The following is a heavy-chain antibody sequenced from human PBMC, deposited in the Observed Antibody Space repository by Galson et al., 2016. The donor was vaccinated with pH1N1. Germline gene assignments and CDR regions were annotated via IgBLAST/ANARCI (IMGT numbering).Heavy chain of an antibody. CDR1: GFTFTSYA. J-gene: IGHJ4*02. CDR2: ILYDGTNE. Sequence: SGFTFTSYAMHWVRQAPGKGLEWVAVILYDGTNEYYADSVKGRFTISRDKTQSTVYLQMNSLRTEDTAVYYCARDSEYSGHEGFHWAQGTLVIVSS. CDR3: ARDSEYSGHEGFH. V-gene: IGHV3-30*04. D-gene: IGHD5-12*01.